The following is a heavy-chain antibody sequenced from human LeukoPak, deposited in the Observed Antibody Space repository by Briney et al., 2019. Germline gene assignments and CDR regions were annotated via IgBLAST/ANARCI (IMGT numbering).Heavy chain of an antibody. V-gene: IGHV1-18*01. CDR1: GYTFISYG. CDR2: ISTYNGET. CDR3: ARVASGYDIFQGENDY. D-gene: IGHD5-12*01. Sequence: ASVKVSCKASGYTFISYGISWVRQAPGQGLEWMGWISTYNGETNYVQKLQGRVTMTTDTSTSTAYMELRSLRSDDTAVYYCARVASGYDIFQGENDYWGQGTLVTVSS. J-gene: IGHJ4*02.